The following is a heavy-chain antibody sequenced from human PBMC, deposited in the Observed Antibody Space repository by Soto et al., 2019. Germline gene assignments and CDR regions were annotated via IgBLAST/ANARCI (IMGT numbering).Heavy chain of an antibody. CDR2: FDPEDGET. V-gene: IGHV1-24*01. J-gene: IGHJ3*02. CDR3: ATYCGGDCFDAFDI. Sequence: QVRLVQSGAEVKKPGASVKVSCKVSGYTLTELSMHWVRQAPGKGLEWMGGFDPEDGETIYAQKFQGRVTMTEDTSTDPAYMELSSLRSEDTAVYYCATYCGGDCFDAFDIWGQGTMVTVSS. D-gene: IGHD2-21*02. CDR1: GYTLTELS.